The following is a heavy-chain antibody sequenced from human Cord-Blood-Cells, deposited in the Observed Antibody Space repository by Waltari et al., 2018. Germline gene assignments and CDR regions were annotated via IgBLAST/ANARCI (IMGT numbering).Heavy chain of an antibody. V-gene: IGHV6-1*01. CDR1: GDSVSSNSAA. J-gene: IGHJ4*02. CDR3: ARDRIGSYDFWSGYYFDY. D-gene: IGHD3-3*01. Sequence: QVQLQQSGPGLVKPSQTLSLTCAISGDSVSSNSAAWNWIRQSPSRGLEWLGRTYYRSKWYNDYAVSVKSRITINPDTSKNQFSLQLNSVTTEDTAVYYCARDRIGSYDFWSGYYFDYWGQGTLVTVSS. CDR2: TYYRSKWYN.